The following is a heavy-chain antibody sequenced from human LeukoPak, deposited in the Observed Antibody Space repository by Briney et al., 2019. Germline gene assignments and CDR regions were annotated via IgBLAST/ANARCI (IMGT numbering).Heavy chain of an antibody. CDR2: ISWNSGSI. D-gene: IGHD2-15*01. Sequence: GRSLRLSCAASGFTFDDYAMHWVRQAPGEGLEWVSGISWNSGSIGYADSVKGRFTISRDNAKNSLYLQMNSLRAEDTALYYCAKAGSVSIAATPKYFDYWGQGTLVTVSS. CDR3: AKAGSVSIAATPKYFDY. J-gene: IGHJ4*02. V-gene: IGHV3-9*01. CDR1: GFTFDDYA.